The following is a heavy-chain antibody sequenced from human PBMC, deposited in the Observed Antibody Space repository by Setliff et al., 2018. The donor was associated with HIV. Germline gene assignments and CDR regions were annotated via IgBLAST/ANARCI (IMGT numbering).Heavy chain of an antibody. J-gene: IGHJ4*02. D-gene: IGHD2-15*01. Sequence: GGSLRLSCAASGFTFSSSEMTWVRQAPGKGLEWLSYISSSGGSIYHADSVKGRFTISRDNAKNSLYLQMNSLRAEDTAVYYCARPGRSSIAGYWGQGTLVTVSS. CDR2: ISSSGGSI. V-gene: IGHV3-48*03. CDR1: GFTFSSSE. CDR3: ARPGRSSIAGY.